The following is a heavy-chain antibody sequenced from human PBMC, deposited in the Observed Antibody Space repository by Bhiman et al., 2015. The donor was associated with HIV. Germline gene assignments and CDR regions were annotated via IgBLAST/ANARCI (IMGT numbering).Heavy chain of an antibody. CDR1: GFTFEDYG. D-gene: IGHD5-24*01. CDR2: ISSSGSTI. CDR3: AREEMYHFDY. J-gene: IGHJ4*02. V-gene: IGHV3-48*03. Sequence: EVQLVESGGGVVRPGGSLRLSCAASGFTFEDYGMNWVRQAPGKGLEWVSYISSSGSTIYYADSVKGRFTISRDNAKKSLYLQMNSLRAEDTAVYYCAREEMYHFDYWGQGTLVTVSS.